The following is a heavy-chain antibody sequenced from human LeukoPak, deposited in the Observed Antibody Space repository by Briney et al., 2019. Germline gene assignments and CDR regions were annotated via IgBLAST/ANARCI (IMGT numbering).Heavy chain of an antibody. D-gene: IGHD3-10*01. Sequence: GGSLRLSCAASGFTFSSYAMHWVRQAPGKGLEWVAFISYDGSNQYYAYSVNGRFTISKDNYNNTPYLQMNSLIADDTVYYYCARGPTHGGLYWGTGNLVSVSS. V-gene: IGHV3-30-3*01. CDR1: GFTFSSYA. J-gene: IGHJ4*02. CDR2: ISYDGSNQ. CDR3: ARGPTHGGLY.